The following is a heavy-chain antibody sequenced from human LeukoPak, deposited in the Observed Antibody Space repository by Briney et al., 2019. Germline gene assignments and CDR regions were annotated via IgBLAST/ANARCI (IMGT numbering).Heavy chain of an antibody. CDR2: IWYDGSNE. CDR1: GFTFSSYG. Sequence: PGGSLRLSCAASGFTFSSYGMHWVRQAPGKGLEWLALIWYDGSNEYYADSVKGRFTISRDNSKNTPYLQMNSLRAEDTAVYYCTRGFSSSGYFPYYMDVWGKGTTVTVSS. D-gene: IGHD3-22*01. CDR3: TRGFSSSGYFPYYMDV. J-gene: IGHJ6*03. V-gene: IGHV3-33*01.